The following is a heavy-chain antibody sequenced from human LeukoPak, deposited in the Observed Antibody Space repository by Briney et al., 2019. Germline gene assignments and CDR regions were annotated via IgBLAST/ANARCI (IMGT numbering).Heavy chain of an antibody. CDR3: TSLQIRFLGHDY. CDR1: GFTFGDYA. CDR2: IRSKAYGGTT. V-gene: IGHV3-49*04. Sequence: GRSLRLSCTASGFTFGDYAMNWVRQAPGKGLEWVSFIRSKAYGGTTEYAAAVKGRFTISKYDSKSIAYLQMNSLKTEDTAVYYCTSLQIRFLGHDYWGQGTLVTVSS. J-gene: IGHJ4*02. D-gene: IGHD3-3*01.